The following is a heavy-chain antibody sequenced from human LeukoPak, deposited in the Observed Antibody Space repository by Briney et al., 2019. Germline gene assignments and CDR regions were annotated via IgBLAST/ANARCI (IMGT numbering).Heavy chain of an antibody. CDR1: GFTFSSYA. D-gene: IGHD2-2*01. CDR2: ISGSGGST. V-gene: IGHV3-23*01. CDR3: AKNGQLLSAYYFDY. J-gene: IGHJ4*02. Sequence: PGGSLRLSCTASGFTFSSYATSWVRQAPGKGLEWVSAISGSGGSTYYADSVKGRFTISRDNSKNTLYLQMNSLRAEDTAVYYCAKNGQLLSAYYFDYWGQGTLVTVSS.